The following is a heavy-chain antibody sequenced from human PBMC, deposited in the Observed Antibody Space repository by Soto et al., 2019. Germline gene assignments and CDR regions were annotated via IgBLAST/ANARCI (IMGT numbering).Heavy chain of an antibody. CDR1: GFNFKIYS. Sequence: EVPLVESGGDLVQRGGSLRLSCVASGFNFKIYSMNWVRQAPGKGLEWFAYITSDTKTIKYVDSVKGRFTISRDNDRNLVYLHMNSLRDEDTAVYYCAGSVEGHFDYWGQGTVVTVSS. CDR3: AGSVEGHFDY. CDR2: ITSDTKTI. V-gene: IGHV3-48*02. J-gene: IGHJ4*02. D-gene: IGHD6-19*01.